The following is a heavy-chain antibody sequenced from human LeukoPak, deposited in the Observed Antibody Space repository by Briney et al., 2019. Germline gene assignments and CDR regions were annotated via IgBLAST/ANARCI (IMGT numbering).Heavy chain of an antibody. CDR1: GGTFSGYY. CDR2: INHSGTT. CDR3: ASSRGYSSSLWYYYMDV. D-gene: IGHD6-13*01. Sequence: SETLSLTCAVYGGTFSGYYWSWIRQPPGKGLEWIGEINHSGTTNYNASLKSRVSISIDTSKIQFSLKVRSVTAADTGVYYCASSRGYSSSLWYYYMDVWGKGTTVTVSS. V-gene: IGHV4-34*01. J-gene: IGHJ6*03.